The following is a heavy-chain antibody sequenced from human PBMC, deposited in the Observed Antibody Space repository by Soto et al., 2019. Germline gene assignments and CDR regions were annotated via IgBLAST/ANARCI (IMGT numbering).Heavy chain of an antibody. CDR3: ARDSRIAAIVDYYYYMDV. Sequence: ASVKVSCKASGYTFTSYAMHWVRQAPGQRLEWMGWINAGNGITKYSQKFQGRVTITADKSTSTAYMELSSLRSEDTAVYYCARDSRIAAIVDYYYYMDVWGKGTTVTVSS. D-gene: IGHD2-15*01. V-gene: IGHV1-3*01. CDR2: INAGNGIT. J-gene: IGHJ6*03. CDR1: GYTFTSYA.